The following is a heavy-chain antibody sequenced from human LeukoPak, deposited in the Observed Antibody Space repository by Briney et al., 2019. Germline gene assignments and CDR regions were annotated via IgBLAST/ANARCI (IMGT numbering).Heavy chain of an antibody. J-gene: IGHJ3*02. CDR1: GGSVSSGSYY. D-gene: IGHD3-22*01. CDR2: IYYSGST. Sequence: PSETLSLTCTVSGGSVSSGSYYWSWIRQPPGKGLEWIGYIYYSGSTNYNPSLKSRVTISVDTSKNQFSLKLSSVTAADTAVYYCARGPYYYDSSGYFIWGQGTMVTVSS. V-gene: IGHV4-61*01. CDR3: ARGPYYYDSSGYFI.